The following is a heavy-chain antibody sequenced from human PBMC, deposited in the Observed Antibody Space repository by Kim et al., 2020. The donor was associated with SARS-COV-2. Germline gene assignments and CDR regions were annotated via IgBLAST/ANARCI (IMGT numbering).Heavy chain of an antibody. V-gene: IGHV4-30-4*01. D-gene: IGHD3-10*01. CDR3: ARVLAYYGSGSPFDY. CDR1: GGSISSGDYY. Sequence: SETLSLTCTVSGGSISSGDYYWSWIRQPPGKGLEWIGYIYHSRRTYYNPSLKSRVTISVDTSKNQFSLRLNSVTAADTALYYCARVLAYYGSGSPFDYWGQGTLVTVSS. CDR2: IYHSRRT. J-gene: IGHJ4*02.